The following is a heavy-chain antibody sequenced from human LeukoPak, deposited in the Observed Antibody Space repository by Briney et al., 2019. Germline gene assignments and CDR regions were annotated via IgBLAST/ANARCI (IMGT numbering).Heavy chain of an antibody. CDR3: GRHPASKAVIDY. CDR1: GGSISSYY. CDR2: IYYSGST. V-gene: IGHV4-59*01. Sequence: SGTLCLTCTVSGGSISSYYWSWIRQPPGKGLEWIGYIYYSGSTNYNPSLKSRVTISVDTSKNQFSLRLSSVAAADTAVYYCGRHPASKAVIDYWGQGTLVTVSS. D-gene: IGHD6-19*01. J-gene: IGHJ4*02.